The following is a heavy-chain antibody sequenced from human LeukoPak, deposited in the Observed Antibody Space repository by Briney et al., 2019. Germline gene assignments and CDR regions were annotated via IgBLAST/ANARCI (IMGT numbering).Heavy chain of an antibody. CDR1: GGTFSSYA. J-gene: IGHJ5*02. CDR2: IIPIFGTA. V-gene: IGHV1-69*05. Sequence: ASVKVSCKASGGTFSSYAISWVRQAPGQGLEWMGGIIPIFGTASYAQKFQGRVTITTDESTSTAYMELSSLRSEDTAVYYCARASGIQLWLRFDPWGQGTLVTVSS. D-gene: IGHD5-18*01. CDR3: ARASGIQLWLRFDP.